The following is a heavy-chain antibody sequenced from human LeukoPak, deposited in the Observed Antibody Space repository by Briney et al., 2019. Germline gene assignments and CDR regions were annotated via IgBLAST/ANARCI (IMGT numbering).Heavy chain of an antibody. D-gene: IGHD3-10*01. CDR2: INPNGGGT. J-gene: IGHJ5*02. V-gene: IGHV1-2*02. Sequence: ASVKVSCKASGYTFTGYYMHWVRQAPGQGLEWMGWINPNGGGTNYAQKFQGRVTMTRDTSITTAYMELSRLTSDDTAVYYCARDSMIRGVPNWFDPWGQGTLVTVFS. CDR1: GYTFTGYY. CDR3: ARDSMIRGVPNWFDP.